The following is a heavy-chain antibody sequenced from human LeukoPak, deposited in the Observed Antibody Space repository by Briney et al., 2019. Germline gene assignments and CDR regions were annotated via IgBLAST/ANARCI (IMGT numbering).Heavy chain of an antibody. V-gene: IGHV3-74*01. CDR3: ARDLGQYYDTSDNWFDP. Sequence: QPGGSLRLSCAASGFTFSNYWMHWARQAPGKGLVWVSRINSDGINTSYADSVKGRFTISRDNAKNTLNLQMNSLRAEDTAVYYCARDLGQYYDTSDNWFDPWGQGTLVTVSS. CDR2: INSDGINT. CDR1: GFTFSNYW. D-gene: IGHD3-22*01. J-gene: IGHJ5*02.